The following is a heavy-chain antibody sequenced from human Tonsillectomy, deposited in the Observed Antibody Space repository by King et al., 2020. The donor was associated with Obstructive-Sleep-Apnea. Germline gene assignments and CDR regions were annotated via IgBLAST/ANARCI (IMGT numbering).Heavy chain of an antibody. CDR1: GFTFSSYG. D-gene: IGHD3-9*01. CDR2: ISFDGSNE. CDR3: TRDKRDEVITYVDPPAFDF. J-gene: IGHJ4*02. V-gene: IGHV3-30*03. Sequence: VQLVESGGGVVQPGGSLRLECAASGFTFSSYGVHWVRQAPGKGLEWVAMISFDGSNEYYVESVKGRFIISRDNSKNTFYLQMNSVRAEDTAVYFCTRDKRDEVITYVDPPAFDFWGQGTHVTVSS.